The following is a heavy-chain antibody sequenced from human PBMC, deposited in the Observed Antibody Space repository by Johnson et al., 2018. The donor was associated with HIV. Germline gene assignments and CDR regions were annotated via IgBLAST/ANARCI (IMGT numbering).Heavy chain of an antibody. J-gene: IGHJ3*02. CDR2: ISYDGSNK. CDR1: GFTFSSYG. CDR3: ARGRRIQLWLLADAFDI. D-gene: IGHD5-18*01. Sequence: QVQLVESGGGVVRPGGSLRLSCAASGFTFSSYGMHWVRQAPGKGLEWVAVISYDGSNKYYTDSVKGRFTISRDNAKNSLYLQMNSLRAEDTAVYYCARGRRIQLWLLADAFDIWGQGTMVTVSS. V-gene: IGHV3-30*03.